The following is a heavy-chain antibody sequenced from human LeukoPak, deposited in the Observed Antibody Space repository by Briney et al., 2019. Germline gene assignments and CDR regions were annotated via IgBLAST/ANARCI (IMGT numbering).Heavy chain of an antibody. CDR3: ARDFTFDY. V-gene: IGHV4-59*01. Sequence: SETLSLTCTVSGGSISSYYLSWIRQPPGKGLEWIGYIYYSGSTNYNPSLKSRVTISVDTSKNQFSLKLSSVTAADTAVYYCARDFTFDYWGQGTLVTVSS. D-gene: IGHD3-16*01. J-gene: IGHJ4*02. CDR1: GGSISSYY. CDR2: IYYSGST.